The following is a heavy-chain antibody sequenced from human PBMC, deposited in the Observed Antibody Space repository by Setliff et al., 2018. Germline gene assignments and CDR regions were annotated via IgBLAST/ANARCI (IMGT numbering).Heavy chain of an antibody. CDR2: INHRGST. D-gene: IGHD6-6*01. V-gene: IGHV4-34*01. CDR3: ARGRNIAARLLDS. J-gene: IGHJ4*02. Sequence: SETLSLTCAAYGGTFSDYYWTWIRQPPGKGLEWIGEINHRGSTNYNPSLKSRATISIDTSNDQFSLKLISMSAADTAVYFCARGRNIAARLLDSWGQGALVTVSS. CDR1: GGTFSDYY.